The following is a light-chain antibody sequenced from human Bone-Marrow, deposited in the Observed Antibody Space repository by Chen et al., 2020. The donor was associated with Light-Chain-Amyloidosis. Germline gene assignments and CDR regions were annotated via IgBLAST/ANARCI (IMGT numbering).Light chain of an antibody. J-gene: IGKJ4*01. Sequence: EIVLTQSPGTLSLSPGEGANLSCRASQTISSNYLTWYQQKFGQAPRLLIYGSSSRATGIPDRVTGSGSGTDFTLTINRLEPEDFAMYYCEQYGTWPLTYGGGTKVEIK. CDR3: EQYGTWPLT. CDR2: GSS. CDR1: QTISSNY. V-gene: IGKV3-20*01.